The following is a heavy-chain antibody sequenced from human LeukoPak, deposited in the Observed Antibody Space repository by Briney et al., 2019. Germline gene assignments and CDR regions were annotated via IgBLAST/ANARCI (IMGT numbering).Heavy chain of an antibody. J-gene: IGHJ4*02. CDR2: ISGGGGST. V-gene: IGHV3-23*01. Sequence: GGSLRLSYAASGFTFTSYSMNWVRQAPGKGLEWVSTISGGGGSTYYADSVKGRFTISSDNSKNTLYLQVNSLRAEDTAVYYCAKGGKWDVTPFDYWGQGTLVTVSS. CDR3: AKGGKWDVTPFDY. CDR1: GFTFTSYS. D-gene: IGHD1-26*01.